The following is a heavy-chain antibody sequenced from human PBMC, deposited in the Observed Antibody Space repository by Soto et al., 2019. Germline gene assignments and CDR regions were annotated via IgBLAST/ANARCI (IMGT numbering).Heavy chain of an antibody. V-gene: IGHV4-31*03. CDR2: IYYSGST. CDR3: ARDRAESCGGDCYSP. D-gene: IGHD2-21*02. CDR1: GGSISSGGYY. Sequence: QVQLQESGPGLVKPSQTLSLTCTVSGGSISSGGYYWSWIRQHPGKGLEWIGYIYYSGSTYYNPSLKSRVTISVDTSKNQWSLKLSSVTAADTAVYSGARDRAESCGGDCYSPWGQGPLVTVSS. J-gene: IGHJ5*02.